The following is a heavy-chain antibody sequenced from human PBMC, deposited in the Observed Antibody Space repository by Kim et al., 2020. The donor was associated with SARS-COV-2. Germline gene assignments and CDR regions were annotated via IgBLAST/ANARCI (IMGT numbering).Heavy chain of an antibody. J-gene: IGHJ6*02. CDR1: GFTFSSYA. CDR3: AREGGRSSWYQKPSSLYYYYYGMDV. Sequence: GGSLRLSCAASGFTFSSYAMHWVRQAPGKGLEWVAVISYDGSNKYYADSVKGRFTISRDNSKNTLYLQMNSLRAEDTAVYYCAREGGRSSWYQKPSSLYYYYYGMDVWGQGTTVTVSS. CDR2: ISYDGSNK. D-gene: IGHD6-13*01. V-gene: IGHV3-30*04.